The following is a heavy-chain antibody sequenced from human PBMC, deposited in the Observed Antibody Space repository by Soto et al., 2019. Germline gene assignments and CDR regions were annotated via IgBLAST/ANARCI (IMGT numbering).Heavy chain of an antibody. J-gene: IGHJ4*02. CDR2: INGDGSST. D-gene: IGHD6-13*01. CDR1: DFTFSNYW. CDR3: ARTTKYNISWYYFDY. V-gene: IGHV3-74*01. Sequence: GGSLRLSCAASDFTFSNYWMHWVRQAPGKGLVWVSRINGDGSSTNYADPVRGRFTISRDNAKNTLYLQMNSLRAEDTAVYYCARTTKYNISWYYFDYWGQGALVTVSS.